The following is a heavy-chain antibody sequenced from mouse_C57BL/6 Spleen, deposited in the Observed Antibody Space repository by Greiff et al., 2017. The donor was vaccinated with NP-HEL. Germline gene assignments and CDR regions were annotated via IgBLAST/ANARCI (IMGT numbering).Heavy chain of an antibody. Sequence: VQLQQSGAELVRPGASVKLSCKASGYTFTDYYINWVKQRPGQGLEWIARIYPGSGNTYYNEKFKGKATLTAEKSSSTAYMQLSSLTSEDSAVYFCARSGNLYYSFDYWGQGTTLTVSS. D-gene: IGHD1-1*01. V-gene: IGHV1-76*01. CDR3: ARSGNLYYSFDY. CDR2: IYPGSGNT. CDR1: GYTFTDYY. J-gene: IGHJ2*01.